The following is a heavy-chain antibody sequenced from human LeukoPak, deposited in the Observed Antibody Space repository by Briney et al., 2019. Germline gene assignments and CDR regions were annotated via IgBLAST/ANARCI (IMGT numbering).Heavy chain of an antibody. D-gene: IGHD3-22*01. J-gene: IGHJ4*02. CDR2: IYTSGST. Sequence: SETLSLTCTASGGSISSGSYYWSWIRQPAGKGLEWIGRIYTSGSTNYNPSLKSRATISVDTSKNQFSLKLSSVTAADTAVYYCAREDSSGYYYGRLDYWGQGTLVTVSS. CDR1: GGSISSGSYY. CDR3: AREDSSGYYYGRLDY. V-gene: IGHV4-61*02.